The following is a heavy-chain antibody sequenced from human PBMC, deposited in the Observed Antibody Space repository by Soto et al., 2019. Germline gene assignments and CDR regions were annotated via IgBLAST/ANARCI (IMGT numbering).Heavy chain of an antibody. CDR2: INPSGGST. Sequence: ASVKVSCKASGYTFTSYYMHWVRQAPGEGLEWTGIINPSGGSTSYAQKFQGRVTITRDTSASTAYMELSSLRSEDTAVYYCARDRSVAVAGPGWFDPWGQGTLVTVSS. CDR3: ARDRSVAVAGPGWFDP. J-gene: IGHJ5*02. CDR1: GYTFTSYY. D-gene: IGHD6-19*01. V-gene: IGHV1-46*01.